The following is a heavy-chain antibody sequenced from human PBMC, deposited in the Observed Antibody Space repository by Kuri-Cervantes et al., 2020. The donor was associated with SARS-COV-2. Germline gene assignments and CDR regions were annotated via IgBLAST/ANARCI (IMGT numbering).Heavy chain of an antibody. CDR3: ARESSYITIFGVVTRYGMDV. V-gene: IGHV4-30-4*08. Sequence: SQTLSLTCAVYGGSFSGYYWSWIRQPPGKGLEWIGYIYYSGSTYYNPSLKSRVTISVDTSKNQFSLKLSSVTAADTAVYYCARESSYITIFGVVTRYGMDVWGQGTTVTVSS. CDR1: GGSFSGYY. D-gene: IGHD3-3*01. CDR2: IYYSGST. J-gene: IGHJ6*02.